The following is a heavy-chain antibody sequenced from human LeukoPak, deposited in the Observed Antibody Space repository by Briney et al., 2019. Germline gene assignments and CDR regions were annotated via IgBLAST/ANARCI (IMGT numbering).Heavy chain of an antibody. Sequence: PGGSLRLSCAASEFSVGSNYMTWVRQAPGKGLEWVSLIYSGGSTYYADSVKGRFTISRDNSKNTLYLQMNSLRAEDTAVYYCAKPSGSMVFDYWGQGTLVTVSS. V-gene: IGHV3-66*04. J-gene: IGHJ4*02. CDR2: IYSGGST. D-gene: IGHD4/OR15-4a*01. CDR3: AKPSGSMVFDY. CDR1: EFSVGSNY.